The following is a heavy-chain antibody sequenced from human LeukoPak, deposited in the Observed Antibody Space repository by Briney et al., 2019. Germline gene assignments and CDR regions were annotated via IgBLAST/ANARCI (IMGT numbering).Heavy chain of an antibody. V-gene: IGHV1-69*06. D-gene: IGHD2-15*01. CDR1: GGTFSSYA. J-gene: IGHJ5*02. CDR2: IIPIFGTA. Sequence: SVKVSCKASGGTFSSYAISWVRQAPGQGLEWMGGIIPIFGTANYAQKFQGRVTITADKSTSTAYMELSSLRSEDTAVYYCARGRYCSGGSCYVWFDPWGQGTLVTVSS. CDR3: ARGRYCSGGSCYVWFDP.